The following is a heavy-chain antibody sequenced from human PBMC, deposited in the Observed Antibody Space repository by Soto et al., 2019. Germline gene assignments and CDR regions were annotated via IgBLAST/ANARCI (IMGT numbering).Heavy chain of an antibody. J-gene: IGHJ6*01. V-gene: IGHV4-34*01. CDR3: AGVLGRSCSVVISYFYQHAYYSYG. Sequence: GKGLEWIGEINHSGSTNYNPSLKSRVTISVDTSKNQFSLKLSSVTATDTAVYYCAGVLGRSCSVVISYFYQHAYYSYG. D-gene: IGHD2-15*01. CDR2: INHSGST.